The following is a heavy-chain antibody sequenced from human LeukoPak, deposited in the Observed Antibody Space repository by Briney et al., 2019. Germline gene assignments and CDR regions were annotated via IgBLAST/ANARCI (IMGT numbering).Heavy chain of an antibody. J-gene: IGHJ4*02. CDR1: GFTVGSNY. V-gene: IGHV3-53*01. D-gene: IGHD5-24*01. CDR2: IYSGGST. CDR3: ASTWGRGWLPFDY. Sequence: GGSLRLSCAASGFTVGSNYMSWVRQAPGKGLEWVSVIYSGGSTYYADSVKGRFTISRDNSKNTLYLQMNSLRAEDTAVYYCASTWGRGWLPFDYWGQGTLVTVSS.